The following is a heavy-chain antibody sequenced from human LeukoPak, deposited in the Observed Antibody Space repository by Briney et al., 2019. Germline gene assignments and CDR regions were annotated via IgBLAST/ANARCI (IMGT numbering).Heavy chain of an antibody. V-gene: IGHV3-7*01. D-gene: IGHD1-26*01. J-gene: IGHJ3*02. CDR3: ARAKGAAFDI. CDR1: GLTFSSYW. Sequence: GGSLRLSCAASGLTFSSYWMSWVRQAPGKGLEWVPNIKQDGSEKYYVDSVKGRFTISRDNAKNSLYLQMNSLRAEDTAVYYCARAKGAAFDIWGQGTMVTVSS. CDR2: IKQDGSEK.